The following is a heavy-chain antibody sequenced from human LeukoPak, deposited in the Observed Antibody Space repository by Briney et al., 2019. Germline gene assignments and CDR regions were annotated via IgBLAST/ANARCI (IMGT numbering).Heavy chain of an antibody. CDR3: ARLESRLVGATPGY. J-gene: IGHJ4*02. CDR1: GGTFSSYT. CDR2: IIPILGIA. D-gene: IGHD1-26*01. V-gene: IGHV1-69*02. Sequence: SVKVSCKASGGTFSSYTISWVRQAPGQGLEWMGRIIPILGIANYAQKSQGRVTITADKSTSTAYMELSSLRSEDTAVYHCARLESRLVGATPGYWGQGTLVTVSS.